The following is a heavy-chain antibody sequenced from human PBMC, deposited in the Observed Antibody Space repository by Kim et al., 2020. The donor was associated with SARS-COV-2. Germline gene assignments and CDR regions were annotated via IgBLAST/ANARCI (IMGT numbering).Heavy chain of an antibody. V-gene: IGHV3-9*01. CDR3: AKGSIAVAGTDYYYYYGMDV. D-gene: IGHD6-19*01. Sequence: GGSLRLSCAASGFTFGDYAMHWVRQAPGKGLEWVSGISWNSGSIGYADSVKGRFTISRDNAKNSLYLQMNSLRAEDTALYYCAKGSIAVAGTDYYYYYGMDVWGQGTTVTVSS. CDR2: ISWNSGSI. J-gene: IGHJ6*02. CDR1: GFTFGDYA.